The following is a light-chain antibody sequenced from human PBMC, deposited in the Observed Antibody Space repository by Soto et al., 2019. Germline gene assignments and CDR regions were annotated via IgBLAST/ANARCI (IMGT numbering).Light chain of an antibody. CDR2: DVS. CDR1: SSDVGGYNY. V-gene: IGLV2-14*01. Sequence: QSALTQPASVSGSTGQSITISCTGTSSDVGGYNYVSWYQQHPGKAPKLMIYDVSNRPSGVSNRFSGSKSANTASLTISGLQAEDEPDYYCSSYTTSSTRVFGTGTKVTVL. J-gene: IGLJ1*01. CDR3: SSYTTSSTRV.